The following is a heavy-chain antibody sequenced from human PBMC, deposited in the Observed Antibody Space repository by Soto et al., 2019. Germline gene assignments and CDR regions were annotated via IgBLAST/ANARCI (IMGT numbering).Heavy chain of an antibody. CDR3: ARQPIGGSSGYQYNWFDP. CDR1: GGSISSYY. J-gene: IGHJ5*02. Sequence: SETLSLTCTVSGGSISSYYWSWIRQPPGKGLEWIGYIYYSGSTNYNPSLKSRVTISVDTSKNQFSLKLSSVTAADTAVYYCARQPIGGSSGYQYNWFDPWGQGTLVTVSS. D-gene: IGHD3-22*01. CDR2: IYYSGST. V-gene: IGHV4-59*08.